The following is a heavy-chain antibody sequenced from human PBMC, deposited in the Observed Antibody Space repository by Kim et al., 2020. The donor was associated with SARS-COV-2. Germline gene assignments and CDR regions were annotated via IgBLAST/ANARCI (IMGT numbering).Heavy chain of an antibody. Sequence: KSRVTMSVDTSKNQFSLKLSSVTAADTAVYYCARIPAGYSYGHGLVWYFDYWGQGTLVTVSS. D-gene: IGHD5-18*01. J-gene: IGHJ4*02. CDR3: ARIPAGYSYGHGLVWYFDY. V-gene: IGHV4-4*06.